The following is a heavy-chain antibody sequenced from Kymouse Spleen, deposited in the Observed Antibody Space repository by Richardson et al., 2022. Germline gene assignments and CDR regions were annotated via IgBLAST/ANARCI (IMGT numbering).Heavy chain of an antibody. CDR3: AKALFLTGYYNVSDAFDI. CDR2: ISWNSGSI. J-gene: IGHJ3*02. V-gene: IGHV3-9*01. CDR1: GFTFDDYA. D-gene: IGHD3-9*01. Sequence: EVQLVESGGGLVQPGRSLRLSCAASGFTFDDYAMHWVRQAPGKGLEWVSGISWNSGSIGYADSVKGRFTISRDNAKNSLYLQMNSLRAEDTALYYCAKALFLTGYYNVSDAFDIWGQGTMVTVSS.